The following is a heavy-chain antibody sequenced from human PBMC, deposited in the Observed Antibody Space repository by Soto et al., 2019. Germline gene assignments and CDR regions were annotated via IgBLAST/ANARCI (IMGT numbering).Heavy chain of an antibody. V-gene: IGHV4-59*01. D-gene: IGHD1-26*01. CDR1: GGSISSYY. CDR2: INYSGST. Sequence: QVQLQESGPGLVKPSETLSLTCTVSGGSISSYYWNWIRQPPGKGLEWIGYINYSGSTSYKPSLSSRVTXXXXXXXXXXXXXXXXXXXXXXXXXXXAXEHYXSXXXXXXWGKXTTV. J-gene: IGHJ6*03. CDR3: AXEHYXSXXXXXX.